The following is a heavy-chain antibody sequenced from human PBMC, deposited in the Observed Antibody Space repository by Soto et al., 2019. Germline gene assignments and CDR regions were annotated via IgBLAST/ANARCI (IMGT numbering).Heavy chain of an antibody. CDR2: ISSSSSYI. J-gene: IGHJ5*02. D-gene: IGHD3-3*01. CDR1: GFTFSSYS. CDR3: ARDNAFWSHFNWFDP. Sequence: VQLVESGGGLVKPGGSLRLSCAASGFTFSSYSMNWVRQAPGKGLEWVSSISSSSSYIYYSDSVKGRFTISRDNAKNSLYLQMNSLRADDTAVYYCARDNAFWSHFNWFDPWGKGTLVTVSS. V-gene: IGHV3-21*01.